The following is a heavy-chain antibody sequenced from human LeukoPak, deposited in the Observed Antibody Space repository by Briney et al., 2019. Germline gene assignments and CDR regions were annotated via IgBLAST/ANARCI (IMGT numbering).Heavy chain of an antibody. Sequence: GASVKVSCKASGFTFTSSAMQWVRQARGQRLEWIGWIVVGSGNTNYAQKFQERVTITRDMSTSTAYMELSSLRSEDTAVYYCAAAPLSGYSGYERSNDAFDIWGQGTMVTVSS. CDR3: AAAPLSGYSGYERSNDAFDI. CDR2: IVVGSGNT. CDR1: GFTFTSSA. D-gene: IGHD5-12*01. V-gene: IGHV1-58*02. J-gene: IGHJ3*02.